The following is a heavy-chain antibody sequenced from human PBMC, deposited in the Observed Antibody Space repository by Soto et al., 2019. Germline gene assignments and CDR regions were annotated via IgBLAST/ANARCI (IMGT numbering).Heavy chain of an antibody. CDR1: GGSINSDNYF. Sequence: QVQLQESGPGLVKPSQTLSLTCTVSGGSINSDNYFWTWIRQHPGRGPEWIAYIYYSGSTYYNPSLRSRVTISVDTSKNQFSLQVSSVTAADTAVYYCARVVARSGASDIWGQGTMVTVSS. V-gene: IGHV4-31*03. J-gene: IGHJ3*02. CDR2: IYYSGST. CDR3: ARVVARSGASDI. D-gene: IGHD2-15*01.